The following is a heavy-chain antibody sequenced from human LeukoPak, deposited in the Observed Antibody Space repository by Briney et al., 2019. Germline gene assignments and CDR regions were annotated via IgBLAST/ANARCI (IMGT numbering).Heavy chain of an antibody. D-gene: IGHD3-3*01. Sequence: GGSLRLSCAASGFTFSSYAMSWVRQAPGKGLEWVSAISGSGGSTYYADSVKGRFTISRDNSKNTLYLQMNSLRAEDTAVYYCARDQYYDFWSGPTETYFDYWGQGTLVTVSS. J-gene: IGHJ4*02. CDR2: ISGSGGST. V-gene: IGHV3-23*01. CDR3: ARDQYYDFWSGPTETYFDY. CDR1: GFTFSSYA.